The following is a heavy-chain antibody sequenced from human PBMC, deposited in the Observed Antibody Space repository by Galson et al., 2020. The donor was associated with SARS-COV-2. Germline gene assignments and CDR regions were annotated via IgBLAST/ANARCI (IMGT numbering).Heavy chain of an antibody. Sequence: PGGSLRLSCEASGFGFSAYGMHWVRQAPDKGLEWVAVISSDGSNRYYADSVKGRFTISRDNSKNTLYLEMNSLRAEDTAVYYCAKRREDHGVDFDHWGQGTLVTVSS. D-gene: IGHD4-17*01. J-gene: IGHJ4*02. CDR1: GFGFSAYG. CDR2: ISSDGSNR. CDR3: AKRREDHGVDFDH. V-gene: IGHV3-30*18.